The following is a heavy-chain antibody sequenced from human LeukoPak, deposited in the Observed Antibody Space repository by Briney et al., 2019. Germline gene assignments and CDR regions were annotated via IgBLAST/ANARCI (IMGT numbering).Heavy chain of an antibody. CDR1: RGSIGGSIRSYY. V-gene: IGHV4-4*09. CDR3: ARIPLGYSGAYYFDY. J-gene: IGHJ4*02. D-gene: IGHD5-12*01. Sequence: PSETLSLTCTVSRGSIGGSIRSYYWSWLRQPPGKGLEWIGYISSSGSVNDNPSLRSRVTISVDTSKNQFFLNLSSVSAADTAVYYCARIPLGYSGAYYFDYWGQGTLVTVSP. CDR2: ISSSGSV.